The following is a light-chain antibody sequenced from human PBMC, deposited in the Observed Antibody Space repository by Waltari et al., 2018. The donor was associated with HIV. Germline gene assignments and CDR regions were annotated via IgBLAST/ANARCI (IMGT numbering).Light chain of an antibody. CDR1: QGISRA. CDR3: QQFNQYPPL. Sequence: AIHLTQSPSSLSAAVGDRVTITCRASQGISRALAWDQQKPGNAPKLLIYDAYGLERGVPSRFSGSGSGTDFTLTISSLQPEDFASYYCQQFNQYPPLFGGGTRVEIK. V-gene: IGKV1D-13*01. CDR2: DAY. J-gene: IGKJ4*01.